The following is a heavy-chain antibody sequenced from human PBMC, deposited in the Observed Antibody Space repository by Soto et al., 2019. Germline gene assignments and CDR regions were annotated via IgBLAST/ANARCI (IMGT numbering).Heavy chain of an antibody. V-gene: IGHV4-39*01. J-gene: IGHJ6*02. CDR1: GGSISSSNNY. CDR3: ARRSGYNFYYNYYGMDV. D-gene: IGHD3-22*01. Sequence: QLQLQESGPGLVKPSETLSLTCTVSGGSISSSNNYWGWIRQPPGKGLEWIGTIYYSGSTYYNPSLKSRVTISVDTSKNQFSLKLTSVTAADTAVYYCARRSGYNFYYNYYGMDVWGQGTTVTVS. CDR2: IYYSGST.